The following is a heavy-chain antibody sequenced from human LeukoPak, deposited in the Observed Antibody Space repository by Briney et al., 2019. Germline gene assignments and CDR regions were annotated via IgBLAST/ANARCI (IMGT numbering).Heavy chain of an antibody. CDR2: IYHSGST. V-gene: IGHV4-38-2*01. CDR1: GYSISSGYY. D-gene: IGHD6-19*01. J-gene: IGHJ4*02. Sequence: PSETLSLTCAVSGYSISSGYYWGWIRQPPGKGLEWIGSIYHSGSTYYNPSLKSRVTISVDTSKNQFSLKLSSVTAADTAVYYCARKWLGPYYFDYWGQGTLVTVSS. CDR3: ARKWLGPYYFDY.